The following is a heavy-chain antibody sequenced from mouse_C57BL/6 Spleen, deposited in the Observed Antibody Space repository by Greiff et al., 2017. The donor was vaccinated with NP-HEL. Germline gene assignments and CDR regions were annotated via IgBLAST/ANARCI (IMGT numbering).Heavy chain of an antibody. J-gene: IGHJ3*01. Sequence: VQLQQSGAELVRPGASVKLSCTASGFNIKDDYMHWVKQRPEQGLEWIGGIDPENGDTEYASKFQGKATITADTSSNTAYLQLSSLTDEDTAVYYGTRSNYAAYWGQGTLVTVSA. CDR2: IDPENGDT. CDR3: TRSNYAAY. CDR1: GFNIKDDY. D-gene: IGHD2-5*01. V-gene: IGHV14-4*01.